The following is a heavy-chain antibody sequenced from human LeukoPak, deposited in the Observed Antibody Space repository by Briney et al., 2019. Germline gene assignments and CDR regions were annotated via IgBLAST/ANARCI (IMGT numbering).Heavy chain of an antibody. Sequence: GGSLRLSCAASGFTFSIYTMNWVRQAPGKGLEWVSIINYNGDNKYYADSVQGRFTISRDNSKNTVYLQMNSLRAEDTAIYYCAKDGTSTGALCPTQIAVAGYNDNWGQGTLVTVSS. V-gene: IGHV3-23*01. J-gene: IGHJ4*02. CDR2: INYNGDNK. CDR1: GFTFSIYT. D-gene: IGHD6-19*01. CDR3: AKDGTSTGALCPTQIAVAGYNDN.